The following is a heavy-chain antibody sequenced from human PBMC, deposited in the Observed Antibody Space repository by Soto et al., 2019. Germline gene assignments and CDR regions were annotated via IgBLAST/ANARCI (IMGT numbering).Heavy chain of an antibody. Sequence: SETLSLTCTVSGGSISSSSYYWGWIRQPPGKGLEWIGRIYTSGSTNYNPSLKSRVTMSVDTSKNQFSLKLSSVTAADTAVYYCARDHWEIAAAGKYYHYGMDVWGQGTTVTVSS. CDR2: IYTSGST. V-gene: IGHV4-39*07. CDR1: GGSISSSSYY. CDR3: ARDHWEIAAAGKYYHYGMDV. D-gene: IGHD6-13*01. J-gene: IGHJ6*02.